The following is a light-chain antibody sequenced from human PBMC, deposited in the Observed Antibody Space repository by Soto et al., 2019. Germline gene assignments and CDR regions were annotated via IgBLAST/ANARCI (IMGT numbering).Light chain of an antibody. J-gene: IGLJ1*01. CDR3: CSFTSSNTHV. CDR2: EVN. V-gene: IGLV2-23*02. CDR1: SSDCGNYNL. Sequence: QSVLTQPASVSGSPGQSITISCTGTSSDCGNYNLVSWYQQHPGKVPKLILFEVNKRPAGVSGRFSGSKSGNTASLTISGLQAEDEADYYCCSFTSSNTHVFGTGTKVTV.